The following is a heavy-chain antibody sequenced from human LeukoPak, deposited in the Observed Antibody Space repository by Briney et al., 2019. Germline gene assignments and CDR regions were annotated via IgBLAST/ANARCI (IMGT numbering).Heavy chain of an antibody. CDR2: IYSGGST. V-gene: IGHV3-53*01. CDR1: WITVSSNY. J-gene: IGHJ3*02. CDR3: ARDLAHTQSFDI. Sequence: PGGSLRLSCAASWITVSSNYMNWVRQAPGKGLEWVSVIYSGGSTYYADSVKGRFTISRDNSKNTVYLQMNSLRAEDTAVYYCARDLAHTQSFDIWGQGTMVTVSS. D-gene: IGHD2-2*02.